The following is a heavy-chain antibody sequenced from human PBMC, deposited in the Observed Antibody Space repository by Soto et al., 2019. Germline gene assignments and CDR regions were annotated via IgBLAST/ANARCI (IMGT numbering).Heavy chain of an antibody. D-gene: IGHD1-26*01. Sequence: ASVKVSCKASGGIFSSYAISWLRQAPGQGLEWMGAVIPILGQAYYAQNLQDRVTITADESTRTTYMELSSLRSEDTAVYFCARVGGVGAPPGADYWGQGTLVTVSS. CDR1: GGIFSSYA. CDR3: ARVGGVGAPPGADY. CDR2: VIPILGQA. V-gene: IGHV1-69*13. J-gene: IGHJ4*02.